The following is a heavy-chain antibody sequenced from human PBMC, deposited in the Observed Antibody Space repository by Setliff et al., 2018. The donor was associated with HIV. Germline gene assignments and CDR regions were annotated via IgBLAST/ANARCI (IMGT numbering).Heavy chain of an antibody. V-gene: IGHV4-38-2*02. D-gene: IGHD1-26*01. Sequence: PSETLSLTCAVSGYSISSGYYWGWIRQPPGKGLEWIASMSHNGKTYYNPSLKSRVTISADTSKNQISLKMNSVTAADTAVYHCARELSHIVGAPRYMDVWGKGTTVTVSS. J-gene: IGHJ6*03. CDR1: GYSISSGYY. CDR3: ARELSHIVGAPRYMDV. CDR2: MSHNGKT.